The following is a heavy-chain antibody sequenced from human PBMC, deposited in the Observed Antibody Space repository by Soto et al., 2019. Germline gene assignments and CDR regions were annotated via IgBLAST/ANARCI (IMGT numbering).Heavy chain of an antibody. V-gene: IGHV3-21*04. Sequence: PGGSLRLSCVGSGFTFSTYSINWVRQAPGKGLEWVSSISSRSDIYYADSVKGRFTISRDNAKNTLYLQMNSLRAEDTAVYYCANSGWYIGLDYWGQGTLVTVSS. D-gene: IGHD6-19*01. J-gene: IGHJ4*02. CDR3: ANSGWYIGLDY. CDR2: ISSRSDI. CDR1: GFTFSTYS.